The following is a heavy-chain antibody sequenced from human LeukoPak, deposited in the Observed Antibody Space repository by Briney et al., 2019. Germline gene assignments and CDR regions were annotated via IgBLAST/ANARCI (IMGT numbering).Heavy chain of an antibody. CDR1: GYTFTSYA. V-gene: IGHV1-3*03. Sequence: AAVKVSCKASGYTFTSYAMHWVRQAPGLRLEWMGWINADNGNTKYSQEFQGRVTITRDTSASTAYMELSSVRSEDMAVYYCARVSTAAGTPDAFDIWGQGTMVTVSS. D-gene: IGHD6-13*01. CDR2: INADNGNT. J-gene: IGHJ3*02. CDR3: ARVSTAAGTPDAFDI.